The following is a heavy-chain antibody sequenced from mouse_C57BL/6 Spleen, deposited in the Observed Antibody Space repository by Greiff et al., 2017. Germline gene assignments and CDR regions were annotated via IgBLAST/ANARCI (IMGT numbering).Heavy chain of an antibody. Sequence: QVQLQQPGAELVKPGASVKMSCKASGYTFTSYWITWVKQRPGQGLEWIGDIYPGSGSTNYNEKFKSKATLTVDTSSSTAYMQRSSLTSEDSAVYYCAREVYDYDGPWYFDVWGTGTTVTVSS. V-gene: IGHV1-55*01. CDR2: IYPGSGST. D-gene: IGHD2-4*01. J-gene: IGHJ1*03. CDR1: GYTFTSYW. CDR3: AREVYDYDGPWYFDV.